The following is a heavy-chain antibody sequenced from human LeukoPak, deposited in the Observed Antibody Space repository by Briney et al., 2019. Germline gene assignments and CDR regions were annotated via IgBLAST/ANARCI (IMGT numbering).Heavy chain of an antibody. Sequence: PGGSLRLSCAVSGFTFSTYWMHWLRQAPGMGLVWVSRINTDGSSTNYADSVKGRFTISIDNAKNTLYLQMNSLRAEDTAVYYCARVCGSLTLSGFDYWGQGALVTVSS. J-gene: IGHJ4*02. CDR1: GFTFSTYW. CDR3: ARVCGSLTLSGFDY. CDR2: INTDGSST. D-gene: IGHD3-9*01. V-gene: IGHV3-74*01.